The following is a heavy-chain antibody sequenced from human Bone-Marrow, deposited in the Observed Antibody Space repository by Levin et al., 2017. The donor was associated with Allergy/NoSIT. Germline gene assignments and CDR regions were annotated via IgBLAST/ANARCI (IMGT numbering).Heavy chain of an antibody. J-gene: IGHJ6*02. Sequence: PGESLKISCKASGYTFTGYYMHWVRQAPGQGLEWMGWINPNSGGTNYAQKFQGRVTMTRDTSISTAYMELSRLRSDDTAVYYCARGGYCSSTSWSLYGMDVWGQGTTVTVSS. CDR3: ARGGYCSSTSWSLYGMDV. D-gene: IGHD2-2*01. V-gene: IGHV1-2*02. CDR1: GYTFTGYY. CDR2: INPNSGGT.